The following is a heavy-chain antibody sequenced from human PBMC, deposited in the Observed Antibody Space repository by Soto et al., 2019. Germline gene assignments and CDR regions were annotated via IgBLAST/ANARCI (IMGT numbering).Heavy chain of an antibody. J-gene: IGHJ6*01. CDR3: ARLGGGGASFGYNHIGC. D-gene: IGHD3-10*01. V-gene: IGHV1-2*04. CDR1: GYTFIGYY. CDR2: INPNSGGT. Sequence: ASVKVSCKASGYTFIGYYIHWVRQAPGQGLEWMGWINPNSGGTNYAQRFQGWVTMTRDRSISTAYMELSRLKSDDTAVYYCARLGGGGASFGYNHIGCWRQVTRGASSS.